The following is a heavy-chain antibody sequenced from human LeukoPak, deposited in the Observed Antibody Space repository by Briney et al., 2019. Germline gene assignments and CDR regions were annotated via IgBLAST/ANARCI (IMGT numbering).Heavy chain of an antibody. Sequence: PGGSLRLSCAASGFTFSSYAMSWVRQALGKGLEWVSAISGSGGSAYYADSVKGRFTISRDNSKNTLYLQMNSLRAEDTAVYYCARDRGDNWYFDLWGRGTLVTVSS. CDR2: ISGSGGSA. V-gene: IGHV3-23*01. J-gene: IGHJ2*01. CDR1: GFTFSSYA. D-gene: IGHD2-21*02. CDR3: ARDRGDNWYFDL.